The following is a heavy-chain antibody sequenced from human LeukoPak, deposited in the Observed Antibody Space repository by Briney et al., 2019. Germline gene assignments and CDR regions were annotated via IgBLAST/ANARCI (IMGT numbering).Heavy chain of an antibody. CDR2: INQDGSEK. Sequence: GGSLRLSCAASGFSFSSFWMSWVRQAPRKGLEWVANINQDGSEKNYVDSVKGRFTISRDGAKNSLYLQMNSLRAEDAAVYYCAREQCSGNSCYYYWGQGTLVTVSS. CDR1: GFSFSSFW. D-gene: IGHD2-15*01. V-gene: IGHV3-7*01. CDR3: AREQCSGNSCYYY. J-gene: IGHJ4*02.